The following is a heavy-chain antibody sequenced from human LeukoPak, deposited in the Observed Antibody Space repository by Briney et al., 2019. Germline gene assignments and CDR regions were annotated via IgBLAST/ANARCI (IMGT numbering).Heavy chain of an antibody. CDR2: IYYSGST. CDR3: ARATRSGSSGY. D-gene: IGHD1-26*01. CDR1: GGSISSGDYY. J-gene: IGHJ4*02. Sequence: SETLSLTCTVSGGSISSGDYYWSWIRQPPGKGLEWIGYIYYSGSTYYNPSLKSRVAISVDTSKNQFSLKLSSVTAADTAVYYCARATRSGSSGYWGQGTLVTVSS. V-gene: IGHV4-30-4*01.